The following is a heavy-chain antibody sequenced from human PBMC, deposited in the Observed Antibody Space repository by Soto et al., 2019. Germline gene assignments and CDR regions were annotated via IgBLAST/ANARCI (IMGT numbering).Heavy chain of an antibody. D-gene: IGHD4-17*01. CDR3: ARDSGDYGWFDC. CDR1: GGSISSYY. V-gene: IGHV4-4*07. CDR2: IYTSGST. Sequence: QVQLQESGPGLVKPSETLFLTCTVSGGSISSYYWSWIRQPAAKELEWIGRIYTSGSTSYYPSLKRRVTMSVDTAKNQFSQKVNSVTAADPAVYFCARDSGDYGWFDCWGQVTLVSVSS. J-gene: IGHJ4*02.